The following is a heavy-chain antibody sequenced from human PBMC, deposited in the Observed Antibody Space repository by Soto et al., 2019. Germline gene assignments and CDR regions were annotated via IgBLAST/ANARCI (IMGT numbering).Heavy chain of an antibody. CDR2: ISAYNGNT. Sequence: ASVKVSCKASGYTFTSYGISWVRQAPGQGLEWMGWISAYNGNTNYAQKLQGRVTMTTDTSTSTAYMELRSLRSDDTAVYYCARERREAIAVVPAAIHIPAYFDYWGQGTLVTVSS. CDR3: ARERREAIAVVPAAIHIPAYFDY. CDR1: GYTFTSYG. V-gene: IGHV1-18*04. J-gene: IGHJ4*02. D-gene: IGHD2-2*02.